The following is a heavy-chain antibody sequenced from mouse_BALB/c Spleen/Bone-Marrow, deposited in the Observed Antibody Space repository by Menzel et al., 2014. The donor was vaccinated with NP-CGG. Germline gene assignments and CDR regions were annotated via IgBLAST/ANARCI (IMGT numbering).Heavy chain of an antibody. CDR2: ISDGGTYT. V-gene: IGHV5-4*02. CDR3: GKDGGYRDAWFFH. Sequence: EVKLMESGGGLVKPGGSLKLSCAATGFTFSDYYMYWVRQTPEKRLEWVATISDGGTYTYCPDSVKGRFTISRDNAKNTPCPKMRGVKSEDTDLYYCGKDGGYRDAWFFHWGPGTLGSVS. D-gene: IGHD2-14*01. CDR1: GFTFSDYY. J-gene: IGHJ3*01.